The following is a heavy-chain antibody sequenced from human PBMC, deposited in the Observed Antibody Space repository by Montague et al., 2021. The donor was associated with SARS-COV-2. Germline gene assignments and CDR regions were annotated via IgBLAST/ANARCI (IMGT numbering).Heavy chain of an antibody. J-gene: IGHJ2*01. Sequence: YRRLSCAASGFTFSRYSMNWVRQAPGKGLEWVSSISSSSYIYYADSVKGRFTISRDNAKNSLYLQMNSLRAEDTAVYYCARGSVAGTGNWYFDLWGRGTLVTVSS. D-gene: IGHD6-19*01. CDR3: ARGSVAGTGNWYFDL. CDR2: ISSSSYI. V-gene: IGHV3-21*01. CDR1: GFTFSRYS.